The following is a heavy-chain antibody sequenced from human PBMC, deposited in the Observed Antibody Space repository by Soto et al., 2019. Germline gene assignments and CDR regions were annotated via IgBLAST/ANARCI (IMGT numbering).Heavy chain of an antibody. Sequence: VGSLRLSGAASRFAFSNAWMSWVRQAPGKGLEWVGRIKSKTDGGTTDYAAPAKGRFTISRDDSKNTLYLQMNSLKTEDTAVYYCTTDQGGVLWLGGRTYNRFVPWGQGTLVTVFS. CDR3: TTDQGGVLWLGGRTYNRFVP. CDR2: IKSKTDGGTT. V-gene: IGHV3-15*01. D-gene: IGHD3-10*01. CDR1: RFAFSNAW. J-gene: IGHJ5*02.